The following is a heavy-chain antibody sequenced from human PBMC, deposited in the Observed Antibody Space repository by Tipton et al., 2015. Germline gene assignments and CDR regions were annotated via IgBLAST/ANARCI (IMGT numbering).Heavy chain of an antibody. J-gene: IGHJ4*02. CDR1: GGSVTSGSYY. CDR2: IYYSGNT. V-gene: IGHV4-61*01. D-gene: IGHD6-6*01. CDR3: AREAYSSSGLIFDY. Sequence: TLSLTCTVSGGSVTSGSYYWSWIRQPPGKGLEWIGHIYYSGNTNYNPSLKSRVSISVDTSKTQFSLRLTSVTAADTAVYYCAREAYSSSGLIFDYWGQGTLVTVSS.